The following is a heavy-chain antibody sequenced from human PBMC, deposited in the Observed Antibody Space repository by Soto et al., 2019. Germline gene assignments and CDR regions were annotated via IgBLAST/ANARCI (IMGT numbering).Heavy chain of an antibody. J-gene: IGHJ4*02. V-gene: IGHV4-39*01. D-gene: IGHD3-22*01. CDR2: IYYSGST. CDR1: GGSISSSSYY. CDR3: ARHLDNSGYYSPFDY. Sequence: QLQLQESGPGLVKPSETLSLTCTVSGGSISSSSYYWGWIRQPPGKGLEWIGSIYYSGSTYYNPSLKSRVTISVDTSKNQFSLKLSSVTAADTAVYYCARHLDNSGYYSPFDYWGQGTLVTVSS.